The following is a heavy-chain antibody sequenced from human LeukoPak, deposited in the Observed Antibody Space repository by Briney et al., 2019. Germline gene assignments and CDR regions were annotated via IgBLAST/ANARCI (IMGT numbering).Heavy chain of an antibody. D-gene: IGHD6-6*01. Sequence: GGSLRLSCAASGFTFTDYYMNWIRQTPGKGLEWISYISQYGGDVNYADSVAGRFTISRDNARNSVSLQMNNLRVDDTAIYYCVKTARLADYWGQGTLVTVSS. CDR3: VKTARLADY. J-gene: IGHJ4*02. CDR2: ISQYGGDV. CDR1: GFTFTDYY. V-gene: IGHV3-11*04.